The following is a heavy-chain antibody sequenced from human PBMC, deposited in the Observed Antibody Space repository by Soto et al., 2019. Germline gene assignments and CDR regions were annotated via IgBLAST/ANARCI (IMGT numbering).Heavy chain of an antibody. Sequence: HITLKESGPTLVKPTQTLTLTCIFSGFSFSADGVGVGWIRQPPGKTLEWLALIYWDDDTRYRPSLKSRLTITKVSSKSQVVLTMANMDPLDTATYYCAHAFGGTSWPNDAFDVWGQGTVVTVSS. D-gene: IGHD3-16*01. CDR2: IYWDDDT. CDR3: AHAFGGTSWPNDAFDV. CDR1: GFSFSADGVG. J-gene: IGHJ3*01. V-gene: IGHV2-5*02.